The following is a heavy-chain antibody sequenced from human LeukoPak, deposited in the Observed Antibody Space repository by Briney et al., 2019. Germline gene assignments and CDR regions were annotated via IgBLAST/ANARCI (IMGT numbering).Heavy chain of an antibody. V-gene: IGHV3-30*02. D-gene: IGHD3-10*01. CDR2: IRFDGSNK. J-gene: IGHJ4*02. Sequence: PGGSLRLSCGASGFTFSSFGMHWVRQAPGKGLEWVAFIRFDGSNKYYADSVKGRFTISRDNSKNSLYLQMNSLRADDTAIYYCAKDRAGSFDYWGQGTLVTVSS. CDR3: AKDRAGSFDY. CDR1: GFTFSSFG.